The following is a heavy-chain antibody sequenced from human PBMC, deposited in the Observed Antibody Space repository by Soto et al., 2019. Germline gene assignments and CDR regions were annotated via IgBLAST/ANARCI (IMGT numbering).Heavy chain of an antibody. V-gene: IGHV3-48*02. CDR2: ISSDETIV. CDR1: GYTFRGCG. D-gene: IGHD1-26*01. Sequence: EVQVVASGGGLVQPGGSLRLSCEGFGYTFRGCGMIWVRQAPGKGLECVSYISSDETIVNYADSVKCRFTISRDSAKISLFLQMNSPRDEDTAVYYCVRGGGVGTTWGYYWGQGAQVTVSS. CDR3: VRGGGVGTTWGYY. J-gene: IGHJ4*02.